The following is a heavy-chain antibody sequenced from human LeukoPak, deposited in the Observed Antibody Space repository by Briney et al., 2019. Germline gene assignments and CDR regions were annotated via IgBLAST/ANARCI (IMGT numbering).Heavy chain of an antibody. D-gene: IGHD1-26*01. V-gene: IGHV3-21*01. J-gene: IGHJ3*02. CDR2: IGSSYSYI. CDR1: GFTFSSYT. Sequence: GGSLRLSCAASGFTFSSYTMNWVRQAPGKGLEWVSSIGSSYSYIYYADSVKGRFTISRDDAKNSLYLQMNSLRAEDTAVYYCARDPTSSWETAFDIWGQGTTVTVSS. CDR3: ARDPTSSWETAFDI.